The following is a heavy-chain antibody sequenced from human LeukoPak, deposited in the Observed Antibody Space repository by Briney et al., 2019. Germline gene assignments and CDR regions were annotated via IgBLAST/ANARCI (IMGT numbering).Heavy chain of an antibody. CDR1: GYSFTTYW. V-gene: IGHV5-51*01. CDR3: ARRWELLTAFDI. J-gene: IGHJ3*02. D-gene: IGHD1-26*01. CDR2: IYPRDSDT. Sequence: PGESLKISCEGSGYSFTTYWIGWVRQMPGKGLEWMGIIYPRDSDTRYSPSFQGQVTISADKSISTAYLQWSSLKASDTAIYYCARRWELLTAFDIWGQGTIVTVSS.